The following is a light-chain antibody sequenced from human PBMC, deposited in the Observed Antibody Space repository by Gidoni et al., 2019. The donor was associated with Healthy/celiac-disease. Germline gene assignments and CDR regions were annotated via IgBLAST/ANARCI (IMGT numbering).Light chain of an antibody. Sequence: DIQMTKSPSSLSASVGDRVTITCQASHDISNYLNWYQQKPGKAPKLLIYDASNLETGVPSRFSGSGSGTDFTFTISSLQPEDIATYYCQQYDNLPYTFGQXTKLEIK. CDR1: HDISNY. CDR2: DAS. V-gene: IGKV1-33*01. CDR3: QQYDNLPYT. J-gene: IGKJ2*01.